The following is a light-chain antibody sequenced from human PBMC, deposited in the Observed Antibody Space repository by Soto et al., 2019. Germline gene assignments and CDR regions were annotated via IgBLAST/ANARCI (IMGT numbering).Light chain of an antibody. CDR3: QSYDSSLSAL. Sequence: QSVLTQPPSVSGAPGQRVTISCTGSSSNIGAGYDVHWYQQLPGTAPKLLIYGNSNRPSGVPDRFSGSKSGTSASQAIPGLQAGDEADYYCQSYDSSLSALFGGGTKRTVL. CDR1: SSNIGAGYD. V-gene: IGLV1-40*01. J-gene: IGLJ3*02. CDR2: GNS.